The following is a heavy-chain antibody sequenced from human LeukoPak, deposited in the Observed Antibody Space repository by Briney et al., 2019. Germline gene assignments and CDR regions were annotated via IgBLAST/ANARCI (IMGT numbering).Heavy chain of an antibody. J-gene: IGHJ6*03. CDR1: GYIFTCYR. V-gene: IGHV5-51*01. CDR2: IYPIDYDT. Sequence: GEPLKISCKGSGYIFTCYRIGWVRQLPGKGQEWRGIIYPIDYDTRYSPSSQGQVTISADKSTSTAYLQWSSLKASDTAMYYCARPILSSYYYMDVWGQGTTVTVSS. CDR3: ARPILSSYYYMDV.